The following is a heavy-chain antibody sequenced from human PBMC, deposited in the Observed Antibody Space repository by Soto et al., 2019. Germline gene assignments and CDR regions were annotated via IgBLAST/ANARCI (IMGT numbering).Heavy chain of an antibody. V-gene: IGHV3-21*01. CDR2: ISSSSSYI. CDR1: GFTFSSYS. J-gene: IGHJ4*02. D-gene: IGHD3-10*01. CDR3: ARDPRSGVWFGDDIDY. Sequence: EVQLVESGGGLVKPGGSLRLSCAASGFTFSSYSMNWVRQAPGKGLEWVSSISSSSSYIYYADSVKGRFTISRDNAKNSLYLQMNSLRAEDTAVYYCARDPRSGVWFGDDIDYWGQGTLVTVSS.